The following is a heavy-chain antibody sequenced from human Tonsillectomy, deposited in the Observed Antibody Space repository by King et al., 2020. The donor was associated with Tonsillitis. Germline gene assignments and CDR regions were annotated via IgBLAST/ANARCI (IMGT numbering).Heavy chain of an antibody. CDR1: GFTFDDYA. CDR2: ISWNSGSL. J-gene: IGHJ6*02. CDR3: ARGYGSGSYYLYYYYGMDV. D-gene: IGHD3-10*01. V-gene: IGHV3-9*01. Sequence: QLVQSGGGLVQPGRSLRLSCAASGFTFDDYAMHWVRQAPGKGLEWVSGISWNSGSLGYADSVKGRFTISRDNAKNSLYLQMNSLRAEDTALYYCARGYGSGSYYLYYYYGMDVWGQGTTVTVSS.